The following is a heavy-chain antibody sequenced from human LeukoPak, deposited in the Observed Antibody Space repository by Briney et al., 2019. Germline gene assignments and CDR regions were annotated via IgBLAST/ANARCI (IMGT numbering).Heavy chain of an antibody. CDR3: AKDPFLLDSSGWGADY. D-gene: IGHD6-19*01. CDR2: ISYDGSNK. CDR1: GFTFSGYA. V-gene: IGHV3-30*04. J-gene: IGHJ4*02. Sequence: PGGSLRLSCAASGFTFSGYAMHWVRQAPGKGLEWVAVISYDGSNKYYADSVKGRLTISRDNSKNTLYLQMNSLRAEDTAVYYCAKDPFLLDSSGWGADYWGQGTLVTVSS.